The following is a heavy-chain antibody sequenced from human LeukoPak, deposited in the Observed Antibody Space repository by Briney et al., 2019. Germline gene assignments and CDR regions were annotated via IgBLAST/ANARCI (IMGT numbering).Heavy chain of an antibody. CDR1: GGTFSSYA. D-gene: IGHD1-26*01. CDR2: IIPILGIA. J-gene: IGHJ4*02. Sequence: SVKVSCKASGGTFSSYAISWVRQAPGQGLEWMGRIIPILGIANYAQKFQGRVTITADKSTSTAYMELSSLRSEDTAVYYCARALGANWEDYWGQGTLATVSS. V-gene: IGHV1-69*04. CDR3: ARALGANWEDY.